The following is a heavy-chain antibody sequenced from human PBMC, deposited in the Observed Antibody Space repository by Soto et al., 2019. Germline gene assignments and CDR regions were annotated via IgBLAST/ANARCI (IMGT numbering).Heavy chain of an antibody. V-gene: IGHV4-31*03. J-gene: IGHJ3*02. CDR1: GGSISSGGYY. D-gene: IGHD6-13*01. CDR2: IYYSGST. CDR3: ARTVRYSSSRDAFDI. Sequence: QVQLQESGLGLVKPSQTLSLTCTVSGGSISSGGYYWSWIRQHPGKGLEWIGYIYYSGSTYYNPSLKSRVTISVDTSKNQFSLKLSSVTAADTAVYYCARTVRYSSSRDAFDIWGQGTMVTVSS.